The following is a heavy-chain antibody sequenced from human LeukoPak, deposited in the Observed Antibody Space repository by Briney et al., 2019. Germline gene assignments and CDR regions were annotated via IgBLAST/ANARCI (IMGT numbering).Heavy chain of an antibody. J-gene: IGHJ6*02. CDR2: ISSSSSYI. CDR1: GFTFSSYS. CDR3: ARDIVARPLFLYYYYGMDV. Sequence: PGGSLRLSCAASGFTFSSYSMNWVRQAPGKGVEWVSSISSSSSYIYYADSVKGRFTISRDTAKNSLYLQMNSLRAEDTAVYYCARDIVARPLFLYYYYGMDVWGQGTTVTVSS. D-gene: IGHD6-6*01. V-gene: IGHV3-21*01.